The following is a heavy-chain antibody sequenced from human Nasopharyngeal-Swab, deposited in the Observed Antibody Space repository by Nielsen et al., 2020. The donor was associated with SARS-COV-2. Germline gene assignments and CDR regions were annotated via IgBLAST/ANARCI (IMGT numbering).Heavy chain of an antibody. CDR2: IYSSGST. CDR3: ARERGRGGIWNYYYYMDV. J-gene: IGHJ6*03. D-gene: IGHD3-10*01. V-gene: IGHV4-39*07. Sequence: WIRQPPGKGLEWIGSIYSSGSTYYNPSLKRRGTISVDASKNHFSLKLSSGTAADAAVYFCARERGRGGIWNYYYYMDVRGKGTPVTVSS.